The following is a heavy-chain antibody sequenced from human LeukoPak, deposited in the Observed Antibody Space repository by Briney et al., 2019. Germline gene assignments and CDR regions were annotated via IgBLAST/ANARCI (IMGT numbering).Heavy chain of an antibody. D-gene: IGHD3-22*01. J-gene: IGHJ4*02. Sequence: PSETLSLTCTVSGGSISSYYWSRIRQPPGKGLEWIGYIYYSGSTNYNPSLKSRVTISVDTSKNQFSLKLSSVTAADTAVYYCARDGYYYDSSGYRNWGQGTLVTVSS. V-gene: IGHV4-59*01. CDR1: GGSISSYY. CDR3: ARDGYYYDSSGYRN. CDR2: IYYSGST.